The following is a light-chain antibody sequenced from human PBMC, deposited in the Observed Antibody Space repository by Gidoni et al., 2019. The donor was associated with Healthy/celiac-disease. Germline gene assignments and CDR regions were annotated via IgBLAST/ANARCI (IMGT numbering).Light chain of an antibody. Sequence: EIVFPQSPATLSLSPGERATLSCRASQSVSSYLAWYQQKPGQAPRLHIYDASNRATGIPARFSGRGSGTDFTLTSSSQEPEDFAVYYCQQRSNGPLTFGGGTKVEIK. CDR1: QSVSSY. CDR2: DAS. V-gene: IGKV3-11*01. J-gene: IGKJ4*01. CDR3: QQRSNGPLT.